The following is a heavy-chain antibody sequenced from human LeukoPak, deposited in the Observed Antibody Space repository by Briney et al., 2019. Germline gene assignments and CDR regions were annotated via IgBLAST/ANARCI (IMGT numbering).Heavy chain of an antibody. Sequence: PGGSLRLSCAASEFTYGMNWVRQAPGKGLECVSAISSSGSNTYYADSVKGRFTISRDNAKNSLYLQMNSLRAEDTAVYFCATPLDYYDTSGYHQGGDWGQGTLVTVSS. D-gene: IGHD3-22*01. V-gene: IGHV3-21*04. CDR3: ATPLDYYDTSGYHQGGD. J-gene: IGHJ4*02. CDR1: EFTYG. CDR2: ISSSGSNT.